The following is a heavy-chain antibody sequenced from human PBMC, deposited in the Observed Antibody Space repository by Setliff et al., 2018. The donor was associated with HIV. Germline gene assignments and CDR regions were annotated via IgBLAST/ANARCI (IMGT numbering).Heavy chain of an antibody. CDR3: AKDVCSGAYCYAYYYYGMDV. J-gene: IGHJ6*02. Sequence: PGGSLRLSCEASGFSVTDTYMGWVRQAPGKGLEWVTLMYKGGKTYYADFVKGRFTIARDNSKNTLYLQMNSLRVEDTAVYYCAKDVCSGAYCYAYYYYGMDVWGQGTMVTVSS. D-gene: IGHD2-15*01. V-gene: IGHV3-66*02. CDR2: MYKGGKT. CDR1: GFSVTDTY.